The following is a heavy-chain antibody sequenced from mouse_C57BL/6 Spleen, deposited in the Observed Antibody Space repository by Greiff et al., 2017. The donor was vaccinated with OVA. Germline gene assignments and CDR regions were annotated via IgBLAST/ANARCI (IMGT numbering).Heavy chain of an antibody. Sequence: DVHLVESGEGLVKPGGSLKLSCAASGFTFSSYAMSWVRQTPEKRLEWVAYISSGGDYIYYADTVKGRFTISRDNARNTLYLQMSSLKSEDTAMYYCTREDGYVFDYWGQGTTLTVSS. V-gene: IGHV5-9-1*02. CDR3: TREDGYVFDY. J-gene: IGHJ2*01. D-gene: IGHD2-3*01. CDR1: GFTFSSYA. CDR2: ISSGGDYI.